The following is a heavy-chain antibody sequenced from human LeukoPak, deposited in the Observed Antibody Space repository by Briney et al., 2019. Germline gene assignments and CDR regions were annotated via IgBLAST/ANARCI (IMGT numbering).Heavy chain of an antibody. D-gene: IGHD2-2*02. CDR3: ARSGPIVVVPAAIWY. Sequence: SETLSLTCTVSGGSISSSSYYWGWIRQPPGKGLEWIGSIYYSGSTYYNPSLKSRVTISVDTSKNQFSLKLSSVTAADTAVYYCARSGPIVVVPAAIWYWGQGTLVTVSS. CDR2: IYYSGST. J-gene: IGHJ4*02. CDR1: GGSISSSSYY. V-gene: IGHV4-39*01.